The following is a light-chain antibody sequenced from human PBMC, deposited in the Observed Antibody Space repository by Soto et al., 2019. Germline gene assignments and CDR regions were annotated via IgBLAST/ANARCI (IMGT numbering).Light chain of an antibody. CDR1: SSNIGTYT. CDR3: AAWDDSLNGPI. J-gene: IGLJ2*01. V-gene: IGLV1-44*01. Sequence: QSVLTQPPSTSGTPGQRVTISCSGGSSNIGTYTVSWYQQFPETAPKLLIYGSNQRPSGVPDRFSGSKSGTSASLSIGGLQSEDEADYYCAAWDDSLNGPIFGGGTKVTVL. CDR2: GSN.